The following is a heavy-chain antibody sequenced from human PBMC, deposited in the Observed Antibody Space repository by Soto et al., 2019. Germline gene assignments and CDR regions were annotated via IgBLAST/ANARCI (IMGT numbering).Heavy chain of an antibody. V-gene: IGHV3-30*18. CDR3: AKTSGG. Sequence: GRSLRLSCAASGFTFSSYGMHWVRQAPGKGLEWVAVISYDGSNKYYADSVKGRFTISRDNSKNTLYLQMNSLRAEDTAVYYCAKTSGGWGQGTMVTVSS. CDR1: GFTFSSYG. J-gene: IGHJ3*01. CDR2: ISYDGSNK.